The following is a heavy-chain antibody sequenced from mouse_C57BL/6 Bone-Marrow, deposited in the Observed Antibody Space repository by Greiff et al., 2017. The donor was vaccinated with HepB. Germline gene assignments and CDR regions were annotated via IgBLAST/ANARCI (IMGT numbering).Heavy chain of an antibody. V-gene: IGHV1-55*01. CDR2: IYPGSGST. Sequence: QVQLKQPGAELVKPGASVKMSCKASGYTFTSYWITWVKQRPGQGLEWIGDIYPGSGSTNYNEKFKSKATLTVDTSSSTAYMQLSSLTSEDSAVYDCARGKVSNYDAMDYWGQGTSVTVSS. CDR1: GYTFTSYW. D-gene: IGHD2-5*01. CDR3: ARGKVSNYDAMDY. J-gene: IGHJ4*01.